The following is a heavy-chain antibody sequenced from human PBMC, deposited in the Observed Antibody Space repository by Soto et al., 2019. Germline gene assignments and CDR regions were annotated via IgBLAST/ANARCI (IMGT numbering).Heavy chain of an antibody. CDR3: ASGHEAYKVRY. D-gene: IGHD1-1*01. Sequence: QVQLQESGPGLMKPSQTLSITCTVSGGSSSGGGTCSYWTWIRKVPGKGMEWIGYIYYTGNTYYNPCLMSRPTISIDTSENQFSQKLTSVTTADTALYLCASGHEAYKVRYWGQGTLVTVSS. CDR2: IYYTGNT. CDR1: GGSSSGGGTCSY. V-gene: IGHV4-31*03. J-gene: IGHJ4*02.